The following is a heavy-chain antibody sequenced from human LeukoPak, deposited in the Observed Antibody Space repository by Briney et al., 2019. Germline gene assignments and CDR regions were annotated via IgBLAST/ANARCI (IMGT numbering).Heavy chain of an antibody. Sequence: GESLKISCKGSGYSFTNYWIGWVRQMPGKGLEWMGIIYADDSDTRYSLSIEGQVTISADKTISTAYLQCSSLKASDSAMYYGARLPSRSSPFEYWGQGTLVTVS. V-gene: IGHV5-51*01. CDR2: IYADDSDT. CDR3: ARLPSRSSPFEY. D-gene: IGHD6-6*01. CDR1: GYSFTNYW. J-gene: IGHJ4*02.